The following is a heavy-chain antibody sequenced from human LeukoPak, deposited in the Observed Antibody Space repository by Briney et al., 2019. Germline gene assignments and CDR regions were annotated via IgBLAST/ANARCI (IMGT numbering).Heavy chain of an antibody. D-gene: IGHD3-10*01. CDR1: GGSISSYY. CDR3: ARARSGALRD. V-gene: IGHV4-4*07. Sequence: PSETLSLTCNVSGGSISSYYRSWIRQPAGKVLEWVGRIYNSSSTNYNPSPKSRVTMSVDTTKNQYLLKLSTVTTADSAVYYCARARSGALRDRGQGTLVTVSS. J-gene: IGHJ4*02. CDR2: IYNSSST.